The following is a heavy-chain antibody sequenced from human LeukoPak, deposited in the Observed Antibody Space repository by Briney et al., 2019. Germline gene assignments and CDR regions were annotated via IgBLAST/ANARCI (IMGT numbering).Heavy chain of an antibody. CDR1: GGSISSGDYY. V-gene: IGHV4-61*08. CDR3: ARDEVMKERTIFWRTVDNWFDP. Sequence: SETLSLTCTVSGGSISSGDYYWSWIRQPPGKGLEWIGYIYYSGSTNYNPSLKSRVTMSVDTSKNQFSLKLSSVTAADTAVYYCARDEVMKERTIFWRTVDNWFDPWGQGTLVTVSS. J-gene: IGHJ5*02. D-gene: IGHD3-9*01. CDR2: IYYSGST.